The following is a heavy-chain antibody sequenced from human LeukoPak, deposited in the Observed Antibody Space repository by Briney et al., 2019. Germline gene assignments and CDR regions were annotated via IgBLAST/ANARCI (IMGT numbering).Heavy chain of an antibody. Sequence: QSGGSLRLSCVGSGFTFCDIYVDWVRQSPGQGVEWVGRIRKTGNKYVTDYAASVKGRFTISRDDSKNSLYLQMKSLKAEDTAMYYCARGGVDKFRAFDHWGQGTLVTVSS. CDR3: ARGGVDKFRAFDH. J-gene: IGHJ4*02. CDR2: IRKTGNKYVT. D-gene: IGHD3-3*01. CDR1: GFTFCDIY. V-gene: IGHV3-72*01.